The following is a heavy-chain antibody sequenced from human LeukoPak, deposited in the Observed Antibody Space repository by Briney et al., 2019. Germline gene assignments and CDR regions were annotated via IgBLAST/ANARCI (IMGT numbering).Heavy chain of an antibody. Sequence: ASVKVSCKASGYTFTSYYMHWVRQAPGQGLEWMGIINPSGGSTSYAQKFQGRVTMTRDTSTSTVYMELSSLRSEDTAVYYCARDGTTGMTKVLYYYYGMDVWGKGTTVTVSS. J-gene: IGHJ6*04. CDR3: ARDGTTGMTKVLYYYYGMDV. V-gene: IGHV1-46*01. D-gene: IGHD1-1*01. CDR1: GYTFTSYY. CDR2: INPSGGST.